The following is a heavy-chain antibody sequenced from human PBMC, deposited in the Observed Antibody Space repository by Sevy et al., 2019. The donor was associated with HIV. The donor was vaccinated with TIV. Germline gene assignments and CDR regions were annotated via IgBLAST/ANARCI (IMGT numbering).Heavy chain of an antibody. CDR1: GGSFSGYY. V-gene: IGHV4-34*01. CDR2: INHSGST. CDR3: ARGHVAAAGNTAFDI. D-gene: IGHD6-13*01. Sequence: SETLSLTYAVYGGSFSGYYWSWIRQPPGKGLEWIGEINHSGSTNYNPSLKSRVTISVDTSKNQFSLKLSSVTAADTAVYYCARGHVAAAGNTAFDIWGQGTMVTVSS. J-gene: IGHJ3*02.